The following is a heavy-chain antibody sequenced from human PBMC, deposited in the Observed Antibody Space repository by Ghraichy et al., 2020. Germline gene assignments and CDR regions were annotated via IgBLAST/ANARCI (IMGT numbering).Heavy chain of an antibody. V-gene: IGHV1-2*02. D-gene: IGHD2-21*02. J-gene: IGHJ6*02. CDR3: ARVFGDWTPSLAYGMDV. CDR1: GYTFTHYF. CDR2: IDPKSGDT. Sequence: SVKVSCKASGYTFTHYFIHWVRQAPGQGLEWMGWIDPKSGDTKYFQHFEGRVTMTRDTSTTTVHVELRGLRSEDTAVYYCARVFGDWTPSLAYGMDVWGQGTTVTVSS.